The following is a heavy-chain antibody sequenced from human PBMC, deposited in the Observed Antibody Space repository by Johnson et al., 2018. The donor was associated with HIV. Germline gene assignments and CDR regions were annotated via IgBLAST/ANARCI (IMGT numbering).Heavy chain of an antibody. CDR1: GFTFSNHG. V-gene: IGHV3-30*18. CDR3: AKWGSMRATSAFDI. D-gene: IGHD1-26*01. CDR2: ISFDGSNK. J-gene: IGHJ3*02. Sequence: QLVESGGDVVQPGRSQRLSCAASGFTFSNHGMHWVRQAPGKGLEWVAVISFDGSNKYYADSVKGRFTISRDNSNNTLYLQMNSLRAEDTAVYYCAKWGSMRATSAFDIWGQGTMVTVSS.